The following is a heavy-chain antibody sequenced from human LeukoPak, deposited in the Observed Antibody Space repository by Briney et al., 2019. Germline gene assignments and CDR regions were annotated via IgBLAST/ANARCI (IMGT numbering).Heavy chain of an antibody. J-gene: IGHJ4*02. CDR1: GYTFSAYY. V-gene: IGHV1-2*06. D-gene: IGHD3-22*01. CDR3: ARVSRRLLTYYYDSSGYYVGD. CDR2: INPNSGET. Sequence: ASVKVSCKASGYTFSAYYMHWVRQAPGQGLEWMGRINPNSGETNYAQKLQGRVTMTTDTSTSTAYMELRSLRSDDTAVYYCARVSRRLLTYYYDSSGYYVGDWGQGTLVTVSS.